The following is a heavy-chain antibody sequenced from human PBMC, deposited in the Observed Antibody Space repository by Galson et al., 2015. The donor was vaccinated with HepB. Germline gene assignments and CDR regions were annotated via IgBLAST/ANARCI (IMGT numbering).Heavy chain of an antibody. Sequence: SLRLSCAASGFTFSSYAMHWVRQAPGKGLEWVAVISYDGSNKYYADSVKGRFTISRDNSKNTLYLQMNSLRAEDTAVYYCARVRPPSGWYRDYYYGMDVWGQGTTVTVSS. CDR3: ARVRPPSGWYRDYYYGMDV. D-gene: IGHD6-19*01. CDR1: GFTFSSYA. CDR2: ISYDGSNK. V-gene: IGHV3-30*04. J-gene: IGHJ6*02.